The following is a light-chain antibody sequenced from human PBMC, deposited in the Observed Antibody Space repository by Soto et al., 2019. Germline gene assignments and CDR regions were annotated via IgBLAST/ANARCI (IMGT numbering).Light chain of an antibody. CDR1: QDINIY. V-gene: IGKV1-33*01. CDR3: QQYDILPIT. Sequence: DIQITHSPSSLFASVMYRVTITSQATQDINIYLNWYQQKPGKAPNLLIYDASNLEIGVPSRFSGSGSGTHFTFTISSLQTEDIGTYYCQQYDILPITFGRGTRLEIK. J-gene: IGKJ5*01. CDR2: DAS.